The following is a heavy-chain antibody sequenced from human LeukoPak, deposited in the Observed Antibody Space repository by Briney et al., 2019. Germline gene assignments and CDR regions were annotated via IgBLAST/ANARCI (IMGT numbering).Heavy chain of an antibody. CDR1: GFTFSTYA. CDR2: ISDNGYTT. Sequence: GGSLRLSCAGSGFTFSTYAMSWVRQAPGKGLEWVSSISDNGYTTYHADSVRGRFTISRDNSKNTVYLQMIGLRGEDTAVYFCAKYYYDSSGYYDAAPLDSWGQGTLVTVFS. D-gene: IGHD3-22*01. J-gene: IGHJ4*02. CDR3: AKYYYDSSGYYDAAPLDS. V-gene: IGHV3-23*01.